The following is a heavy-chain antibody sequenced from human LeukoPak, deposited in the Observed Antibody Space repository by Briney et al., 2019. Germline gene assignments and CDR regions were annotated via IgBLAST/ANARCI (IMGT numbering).Heavy chain of an antibody. Sequence: GGSLRLSCAASGFTFSSYEMNWVRQAPGKGLEWVSYISSSGSTIYYADSVKGRFTISRDNAKNSLYPLLNSLRAEDTAVYYCAREVYDSSGQGFYYFEYWGQGTLVTVSS. J-gene: IGHJ4*02. CDR3: AREVYDSSGQGFYYFEY. CDR2: ISSSGSTI. CDR1: GFTFSSYE. V-gene: IGHV3-48*03. D-gene: IGHD3-22*01.